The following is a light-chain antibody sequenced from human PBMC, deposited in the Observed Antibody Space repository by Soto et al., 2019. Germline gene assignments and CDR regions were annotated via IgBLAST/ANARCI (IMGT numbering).Light chain of an antibody. Sequence: QSVPTQPPSASGTPGQRVTISCSGSTSNIGSNPVNWYQQLPGTAPKLLIYTNNQRPSGVPDRFSGSKSGTSASLAISGLQSEDEADYYCATWDDSLNGYVFGTGTKLTVL. CDR1: TSNIGSNP. CDR2: TNN. CDR3: ATWDDSLNGYV. J-gene: IGLJ1*01. V-gene: IGLV1-44*01.